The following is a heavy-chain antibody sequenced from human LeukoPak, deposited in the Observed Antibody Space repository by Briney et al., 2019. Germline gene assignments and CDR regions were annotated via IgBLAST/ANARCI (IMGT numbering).Heavy chain of an antibody. CDR2: MHPNSGNT. Sequence: ASVKVSCKASGYTFTTYDINWVRQATGQGLEWMGWMHPNSGNTGYAQEFQGRVTITRNTSISTAYMELSSLRSEDTAVYYCAREGITMTPGAFDIWGHGTMVTVSS. V-gene: IGHV1-8*03. D-gene: IGHD3-22*01. CDR1: GYTFTTYD. CDR3: AREGITMTPGAFDI. J-gene: IGHJ3*02.